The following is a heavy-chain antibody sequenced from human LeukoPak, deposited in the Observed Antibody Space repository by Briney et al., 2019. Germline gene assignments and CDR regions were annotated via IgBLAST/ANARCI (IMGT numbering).Heavy chain of an antibody. CDR1: GGSISSYY. D-gene: IGHD3-16*01. Sequence: SETLSLTCTVSGGSISSYYWSWIRQPPGKGLEWIGYIYYSGSTNYNPSLKSRVTISVDTSKNQFSLKLSPVTAADTAVYYCARDLGGVEANWFDPWGQGTLVTVSS. J-gene: IGHJ5*02. CDR2: IYYSGST. CDR3: ARDLGGVEANWFDP. V-gene: IGHV4-59*01.